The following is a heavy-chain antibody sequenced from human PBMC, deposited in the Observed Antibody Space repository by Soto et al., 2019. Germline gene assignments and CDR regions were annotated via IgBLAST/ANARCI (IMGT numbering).Heavy chain of an antibody. Sequence: GGSLRLSCAASGFTFSNAWMSWVRQAPGKGLEWVGRIKSKTDGGTTDYAAPVKGRFTISRDDSKNTLYLQMNSLKTEDTAVYYCTTDPEPRLPWFDPWGQGTLVTVSS. J-gene: IGHJ5*02. CDR2: IKSKTDGGTT. V-gene: IGHV3-15*01. D-gene: IGHD4-17*01. CDR1: GFTFSNAW. CDR3: TTDPEPRLPWFDP.